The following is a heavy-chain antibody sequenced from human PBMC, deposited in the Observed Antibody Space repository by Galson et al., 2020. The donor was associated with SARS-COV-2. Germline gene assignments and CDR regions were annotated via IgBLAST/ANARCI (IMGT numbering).Heavy chain of an antibody. Sequence: SETLSLTCTVSGGSINTYYWSWIRQPPGKGLEYIGYIYYSGSTNYNPSLKSRVTISVDTSKNQFSLKLSSVTAADTAVYFCAHNSRGYHGFFDQWGQGTLVTVSS. D-gene: IGHD5-12*01. CDR3: AHNSRGYHGFFDQ. CDR2: IYYSGST. J-gene: IGHJ4*02. V-gene: IGHV4-59*01. CDR1: GGSINTYY.